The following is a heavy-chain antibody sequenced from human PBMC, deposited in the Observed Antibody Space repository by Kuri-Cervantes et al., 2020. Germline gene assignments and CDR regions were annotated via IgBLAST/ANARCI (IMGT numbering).Heavy chain of an antibody. V-gene: IGHV3-21*01. D-gene: IGHD2-21*01. CDR1: GFTFSSYS. J-gene: IGHJ4*02. Sequence: GESLKISCAAFGFTFSSYSMNWVRQAPGKGLEWVSSISSSSSYIYYADSVKGRFTISRDNAKNSLYLQMNSLRAEDTAVYYCARVGVIVDFDYWGQGTLVTVSS. CDR2: ISSSSSYI. CDR3: ARVGVIVDFDY.